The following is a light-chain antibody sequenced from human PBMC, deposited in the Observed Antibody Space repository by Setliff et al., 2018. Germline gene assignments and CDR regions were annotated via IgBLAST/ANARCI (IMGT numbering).Light chain of an antibody. CDR3: SSYTSSSTLDWV. CDR2: EVS. CDR1: SSDVGGYNY. J-gene: IGLJ3*02. V-gene: IGLV2-8*01. Sequence: QSVLTQPPSASGSPGQSVTISCTGTSSDVGGYNYVSWYQQHPGKAPKLMIYEVSKRPSGVPDRFSGSKSGNTASLTVSGLQAEDEADYYCSSYTSSSTLDWVFGGGTKGTVL.